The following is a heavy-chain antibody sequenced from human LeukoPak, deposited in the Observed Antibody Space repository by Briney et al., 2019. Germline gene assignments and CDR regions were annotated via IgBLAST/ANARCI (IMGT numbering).Heavy chain of an antibody. CDR3: ARDEQYYYCGVDV. J-gene: IGHJ6*02. CDR1: GGSVSSGAYS. CDR2: IYHSGTT. Sequence: PSQTLSLTCTVSGGSVSSGAYSWSWIRQPPGKGLEWIGYIYHSGTTYYNPSLKSRVTISVDRSKNQFSLKLSSVTAADTAVYYCARDEQYYYCGVDVWGQGTTVTVSS. D-gene: IGHD1/OR15-1a*01. V-gene: IGHV4-30-2*01.